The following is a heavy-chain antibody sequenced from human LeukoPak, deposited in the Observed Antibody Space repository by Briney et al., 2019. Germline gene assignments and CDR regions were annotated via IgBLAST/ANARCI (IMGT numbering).Heavy chain of an antibody. V-gene: IGHV3-23*01. CDR2: ISGSGGST. J-gene: IGHJ4*02. CDR1: GFTVSSNY. Sequence: GGSLRLSCAASGFTVSSNYMSWVRQAPGKGLEWVSAISGSGGSTYYADSVKGRFTISRDNAKNSLYLQMNSLRAEDTALYYCVGDPGDYWGQGTLVTVSS. D-gene: IGHD2-21*02. CDR3: VGDPGDY.